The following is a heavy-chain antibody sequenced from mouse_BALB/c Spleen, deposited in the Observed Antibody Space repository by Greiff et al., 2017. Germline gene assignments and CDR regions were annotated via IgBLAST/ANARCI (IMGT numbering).Heavy chain of an antibody. V-gene: IGHV5-6-5*01. Sequence: DVKLVESGGGLVKPGGSLKLSCAASGFTFSSYAMSWVRQTPEKRLEWVASISSGGSTYYPDSVKGRFTISRDNARNILYLQMSSLRSEDTAMYYCARGRYDYDYYFDYWGQGTTLTVSS. CDR3: ARGRYDYDYYFDY. CDR1: GFTFSSYA. J-gene: IGHJ2*01. D-gene: IGHD2-4*01. CDR2: ISSGGST.